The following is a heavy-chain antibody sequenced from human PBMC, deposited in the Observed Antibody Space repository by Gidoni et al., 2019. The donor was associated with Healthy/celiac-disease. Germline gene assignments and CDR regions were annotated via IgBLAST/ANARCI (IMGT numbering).Heavy chain of an antibody. Sequence: QVQLVQSGAEVKKPGASVQVSCKASGYTFTSYYMHWVRQAPGQGLEWMGIINPSGGSTSYAQKFQGRVTMTRDTSTSTVYMELSSLRSEDTAVYYCARDPPSRADGMDVWGQGTTVTVSS. CDR3: ARDPPSRADGMDV. V-gene: IGHV1-46*01. D-gene: IGHD6-13*01. J-gene: IGHJ6*02. CDR1: GYTFTSYY. CDR2: INPSGGST.